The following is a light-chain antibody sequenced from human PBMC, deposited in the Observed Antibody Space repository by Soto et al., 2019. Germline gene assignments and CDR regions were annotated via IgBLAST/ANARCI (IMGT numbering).Light chain of an antibody. Sequence: DIQMTQSPFTLSASVGDRVTITCRASQSISSWLAWYQQKPGKAPKLLIYKASSLESGVPSRFSGSGSGTEFTLTIRSLQPDDFATYYCQQYNTYLWTFGQGTKVDI. CDR2: KAS. CDR3: QQYNTYLWT. V-gene: IGKV1-5*03. J-gene: IGKJ1*01. CDR1: QSISSW.